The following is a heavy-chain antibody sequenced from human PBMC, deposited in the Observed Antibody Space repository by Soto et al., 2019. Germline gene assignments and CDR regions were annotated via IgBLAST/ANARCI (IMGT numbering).Heavy chain of an antibody. D-gene: IGHD6-19*01. CDR1: GGSISSHY. V-gene: IGHV4-59*11. J-gene: IGHJ4*02. Sequence: SETLSLTCTVSGGSISSHYWSWIRQPPGKGLEWIGYIYYSGSTNYNPSLKSRVTISVDTSKNQFSLKLSSVTAADTAVYYCASHYRRRGWEWATEPLFDYWGQGTLVTVSS. CDR2: IYYSGST. CDR3: ASHYRRRGWEWATEPLFDY.